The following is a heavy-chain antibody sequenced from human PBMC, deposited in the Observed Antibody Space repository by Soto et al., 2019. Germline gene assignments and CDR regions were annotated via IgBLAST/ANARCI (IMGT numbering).Heavy chain of an antibody. V-gene: IGHV3-33*01. D-gene: IGHD6-19*01. Sequence: QVQLVEAGGGVVQPGRSLRLSCVASGFTFSTHAMHWVRQAPGKGLEWVAVVWSDGNKQYYADSVMGRFTISRDNSRNTLYVQMNSLRAEDTALYFCASRPPRGWYRKIYYYYGLDAWGQGTTVTVTS. CDR3: ASRPPRGWYRKIYYYYGLDA. CDR2: VWSDGNKQ. J-gene: IGHJ6*02. CDR1: GFTFSTHA.